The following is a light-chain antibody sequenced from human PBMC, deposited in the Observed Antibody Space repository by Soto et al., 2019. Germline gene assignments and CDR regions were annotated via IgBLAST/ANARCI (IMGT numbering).Light chain of an antibody. J-gene: IGLJ2*01. CDR1: SSDVGGYNY. V-gene: IGLV2-14*01. CDR3: SSYTSSSNVV. CDR2: DVS. Sequence: QWSLSQPASVSGSPGQSITISCTGTSSDVGGYNYVSWYQQHPGKAPKLMIYDVSNRPSGVSNRFSGSKSGNTASLTISGLQAEDEADYYCSSYTSSSNVVFGGGTKLTVL.